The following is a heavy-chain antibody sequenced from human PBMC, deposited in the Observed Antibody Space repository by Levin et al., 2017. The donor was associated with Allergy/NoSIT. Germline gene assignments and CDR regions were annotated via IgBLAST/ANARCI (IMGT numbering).Heavy chain of an antibody. V-gene: IGHV4-34*01. CDR1: GGSFSGYY. CDR3: ARGLPYYDSSGGKPSRVPGGGAIDY. D-gene: IGHD3-22*01. CDR2: INHSGST. J-gene: IGHJ4*02. Sequence: SETLSLTCAVYGGSFSGYYWSWIRQPPGKGLEWIGEINHSGSTNYNPSLKSRVTISVDTSKNQFSLKLSSVTAADTAVYYCARGLPYYDSSGGKPSRVPGGGAIDYWGQGTLVTVSS.